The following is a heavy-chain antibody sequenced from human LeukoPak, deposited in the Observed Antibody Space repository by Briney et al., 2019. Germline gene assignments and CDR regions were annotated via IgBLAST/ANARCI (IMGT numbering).Heavy chain of an antibody. V-gene: IGHV3-21*01. CDR3: ARDLLELCVDY. CDR1: GFTFSSYS. Sequence: PGGSLRLSCAASGFTFSSYSMNWVRQAPGKGLEWVSSISSSSSYIYYANSVKGRFTISRDNAKNSLYPQMNSLRAEDTAVYYCARDLLELCVDYWGQGTLVTVSS. D-gene: IGHD3-16*01. CDR2: ISSSSSYI. J-gene: IGHJ4*02.